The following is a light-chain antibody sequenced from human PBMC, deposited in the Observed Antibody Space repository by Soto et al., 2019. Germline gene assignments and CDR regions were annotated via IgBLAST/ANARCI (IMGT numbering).Light chain of an antibody. CDR3: RAWDSSTSVV. CDR2: QDT. J-gene: IGLJ2*01. CDR1: KLGDKY. V-gene: IGLV3-1*01. Sequence: SYELTQPPSVSVSPGQTASITCSGDKLGDKYACWYQQKPGQSPVLVIYQDTKRPSGIPERFSGSNSGNTATLTISGTQAMDEADYYCRAWDSSTSVVFGGGTKVTVL.